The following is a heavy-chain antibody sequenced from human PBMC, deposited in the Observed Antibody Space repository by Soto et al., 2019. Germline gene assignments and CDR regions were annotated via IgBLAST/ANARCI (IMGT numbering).Heavy chain of an antibody. CDR3: ARGTSSGWSYFDY. CDR1: GGSISSGGYY. J-gene: IGHJ4*02. D-gene: IGHD6-19*01. V-gene: IGHV4-31*03. CDR2: IYYSGST. Sequence: SETLSLTCTVSGGSISSGGYYWSWIRQHPGKGLEWIGYIYYSGSTYYNPSLKSRVTISVDTSKNQFSLKLSSVTAADTAVYYCARGTSSGWSYFDYWGQGTLVTVSS.